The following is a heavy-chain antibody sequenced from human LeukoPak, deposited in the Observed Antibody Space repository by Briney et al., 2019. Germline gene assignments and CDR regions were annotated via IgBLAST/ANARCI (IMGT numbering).Heavy chain of an antibody. CDR1: GGSFSGYY. D-gene: IGHD6-13*01. V-gene: IGHV4-34*01. CDR3: ARLRSYSSRWVYYYYMDV. J-gene: IGHJ6*03. Sequence: SETLSLTCAVYGGSFSGYYWSWIRQPPGKGLEWIGEINHSGSTNYNPSLKSRVTISVDTSKNQFSLKLSSVTAADTTVYYCARLRSYSSRWVYYYYMDVWGKGTTVTISS. CDR2: INHSGST.